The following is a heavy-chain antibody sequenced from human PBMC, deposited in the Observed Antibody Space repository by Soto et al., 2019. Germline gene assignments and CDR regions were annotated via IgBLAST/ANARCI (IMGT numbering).Heavy chain of an antibody. CDR2: IRCCGGST. J-gene: IGHJ4*02. CDR1: GFNFKKFA. V-gene: IGHV3-23*01. Sequence: EVQLLVSGGGVVQPGGSLRLSCVASGFNFKKFAMAWVRQAPGEGLEWVSGIRCCGGSTSYEDSVKGRFRTARDDSKNTVSLQMNGLRVEDTAQYFCAQADGEQWVIPHLDNWGQGTLVTV. CDR3: AQADGEQWVIPHLDN. D-gene: IGHD6-19*01.